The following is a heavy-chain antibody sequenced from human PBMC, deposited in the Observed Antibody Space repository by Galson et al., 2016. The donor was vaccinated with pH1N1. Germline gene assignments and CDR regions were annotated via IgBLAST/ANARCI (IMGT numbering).Heavy chain of an antibody. J-gene: IGHJ6*02. D-gene: IGHD4-17*01. CDR1: GFTFSNYL. Sequence: SLRLSCAASGFTFSNYLMSWVRQAPGKGLVWVANIKQDGSEKYYVDSVKGRYTISRDNAKHSLFLQLNSLRAGQTAGYFCVRDHDYDDLDPSHDYSGSDVWGQGTTVTVSS. CDR3: VRDHDYDDLDPSHDYSGSDV. V-gene: IGHV3-7*01. CDR2: IKQDGSEK.